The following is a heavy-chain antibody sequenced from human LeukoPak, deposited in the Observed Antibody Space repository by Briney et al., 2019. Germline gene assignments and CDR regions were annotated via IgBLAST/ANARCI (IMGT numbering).Heavy chain of an antibody. CDR3: AKVGEYQLLLYAFDM. Sequence: GGSLRLSCAASGFTFSSYGMHWVRQAPGKGLEWVSAISGSGGSTYYADSVKGRFTISRDNSKNTLYLQMNSLRAEDTAVYYCAKVGEYQLLLYAFDMWGQGTMVTVSS. J-gene: IGHJ3*02. CDR2: ISGSGGST. V-gene: IGHV3-23*01. D-gene: IGHD2-2*01. CDR1: GFTFSSYG.